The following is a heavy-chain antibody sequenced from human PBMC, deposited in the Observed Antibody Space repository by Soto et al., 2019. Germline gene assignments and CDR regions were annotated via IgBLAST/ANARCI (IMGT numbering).Heavy chain of an antibody. CDR1: GGSISSYY. Sequence: SETLSLTCTVSGGSISSYYWSWIRQPPGKGLEWIGYIYYSGSTNYNPSLKSRVTISVDTSKNQFSLKLSSVTAADTAVYYCARIWEAAAGTRISRYMDVWGKGTTVTVSS. J-gene: IGHJ6*03. V-gene: IGHV4-59*01. D-gene: IGHD6-13*01. CDR2: IYYSGST. CDR3: ARIWEAAAGTRISRYMDV.